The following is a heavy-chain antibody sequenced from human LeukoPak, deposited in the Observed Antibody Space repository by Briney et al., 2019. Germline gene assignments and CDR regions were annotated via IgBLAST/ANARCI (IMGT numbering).Heavy chain of an antibody. CDR1: GFTFSAYA. V-gene: IGHV3-23*01. J-gene: IGHJ3*02. D-gene: IGHD4-17*01. CDR2: IRGGGGSA. CDR3: ARDPNGDYIGAFDM. Sequence: GGSLRLACTASGFTFSAYAMMWVRQAPGKGPEWVSAIRGGGGSAFYADSVKGRFTISRDNSKYTLFLQMNSLRAEDTAVYYCARDPNGDYIGAFDMWGPGTMVTVSS.